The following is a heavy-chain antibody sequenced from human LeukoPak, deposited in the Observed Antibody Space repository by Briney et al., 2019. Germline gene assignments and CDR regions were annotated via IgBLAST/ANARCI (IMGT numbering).Heavy chain of an antibody. CDR3: ARAEAAATGHWFDP. D-gene: IGHD6-13*01. J-gene: IGHJ5*02. Sequence: SGPGLVKPSETLSLTCTVSCYSISSGYYWGWIRQPPGKGLEWIGSIYHSGSTYYNPSPKRRVTISVDTSKNQFSLKLSSVTAADTAVYYCARAEAAATGHWFDPWGQGTLVTVSS. CDR1: CYSISSGYY. V-gene: IGHV4-38-2*02. CDR2: IYHSGST.